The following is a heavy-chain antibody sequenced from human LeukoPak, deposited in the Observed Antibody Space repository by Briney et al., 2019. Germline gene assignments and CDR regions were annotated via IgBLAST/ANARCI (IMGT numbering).Heavy chain of an antibody. Sequence: SGPTLVNPTQTLTLTCTYSGFSLSTSGMCVSRIRQPPGKALEWLARIDWDDDKYYSTSLKTRLTISKDTSKNQVVLTMTNMDPVDTATCYCARAIGRRDSSGYYATNWFDPWGQGTLVTVSS. V-gene: IGHV2-70*11. CDR1: GFSLSTSGMC. CDR2: IDWDDDK. J-gene: IGHJ5*02. D-gene: IGHD3-22*01. CDR3: ARAIGRRDSSGYYATNWFDP.